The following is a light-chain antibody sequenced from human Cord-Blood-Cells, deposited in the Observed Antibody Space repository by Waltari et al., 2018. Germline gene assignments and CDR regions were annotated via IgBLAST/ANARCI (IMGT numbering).Light chain of an antibody. CDR3: QQYGSSPRT. CDR1: QSVSSSY. V-gene: IGKV3-20*01. CDR2: GAS. Sequence: EIVLTQSPGTLSLSPGERATLSCRASQSVSSSYLAWYQQKPGHAPRLLIYGASSRATGIPDRFSGSESGTDFTLTISRLEPEDFAVYYCQQYGSSPRTFGQGTKVEIK. J-gene: IGKJ1*01.